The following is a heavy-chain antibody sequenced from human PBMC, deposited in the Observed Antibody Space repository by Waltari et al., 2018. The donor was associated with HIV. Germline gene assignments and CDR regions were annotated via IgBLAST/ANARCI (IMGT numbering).Heavy chain of an antibody. J-gene: IGHJ6*02. D-gene: IGHD6-19*01. CDR1: GVMISNHA. CDR2: ITYDGGNQ. Sequence: VQSGGGVAQPGRSLRLSRTASGVMISNHAMHWVRQSADKRLEWVAVITYDGGNQFVTDSLKGRFIISRDNARDTLYLEMKLLKVEDSGIYYCVRRSVLGLDLWGQGTTVIVS. V-gene: IGHV3-30*04. CDR3: VRRSVLGLDL.